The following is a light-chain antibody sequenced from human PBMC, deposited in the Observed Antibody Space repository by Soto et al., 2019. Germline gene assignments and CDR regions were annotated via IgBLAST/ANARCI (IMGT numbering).Light chain of an antibody. J-gene: IGKJ1*01. CDR3: QQANRFPWT. CDR1: QDISGW. CDR2: AAS. Sequence: DIQMTQSPSSVSASVGDRVTITCRASQDISGWLAWFQQKPGKAPNLLIYAASILQSGVPSRFSGSGSGTDFTLTITYLQPEDFATYYCQQANRFPWTFGQGTKVDSK. V-gene: IGKV1D-12*01.